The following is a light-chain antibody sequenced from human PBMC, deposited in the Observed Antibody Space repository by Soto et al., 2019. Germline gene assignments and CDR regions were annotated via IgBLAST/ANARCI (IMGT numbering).Light chain of an antibody. CDR2: DVS. V-gene: IGLV2-14*03. CDR1: SSDVGGYNY. Sequence: LTPPASVSGSPGQSITISCTGTSSDVGGYNYVSWYQHHPGKAPKLMIFDVSNRPSGVSNRFSGSKSGNTASLTISGLQPEDEADYYCSSYTTSNTRQIVFGTGTKVTVL. CDR3: SSYTTSNTRQIV. J-gene: IGLJ1*01.